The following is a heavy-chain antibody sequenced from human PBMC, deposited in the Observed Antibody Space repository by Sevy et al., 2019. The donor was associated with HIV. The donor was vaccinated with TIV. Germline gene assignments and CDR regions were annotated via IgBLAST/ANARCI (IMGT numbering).Heavy chain of an antibody. J-gene: IGHJ4*02. CDR3: AKGNYDFWSGYSAYFDY. V-gene: IGHV3-23*01. Sequence: RGSLRLSCAASGFTFSSYAMSWVRQAPGKGLEWVSAISGSGGSTYYADSVKGRFTISRDNSKNTLYLQMNCLRAEDTAVYYCAKGNYDFWSGYSAYFDYWGQGTLVTVSS. D-gene: IGHD3-3*01. CDR2: ISGSGGST. CDR1: GFTFSSYA.